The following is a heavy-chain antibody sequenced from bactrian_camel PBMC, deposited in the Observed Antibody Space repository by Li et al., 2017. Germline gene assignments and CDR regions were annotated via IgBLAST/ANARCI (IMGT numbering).Heavy chain of an antibody. Sequence: VQLVESGGGSVQSGGSLRLSCVGSGYTYNVYCMGWFRQAPGKGLEWVSTINSAGGSTYYADSAKGRFATSRDNSKNTVYLQMNSLKPDDTAVYYCVSLYRVDYVVFAVWGQGTQVTVS. V-gene: IGHV3S40*01. J-gene: IGHJ4*01. CDR2: INSAGGST. CDR3: VSLYRVDYVVFAV. D-gene: IGHD4*01. CDR1: GYTYNVYC.